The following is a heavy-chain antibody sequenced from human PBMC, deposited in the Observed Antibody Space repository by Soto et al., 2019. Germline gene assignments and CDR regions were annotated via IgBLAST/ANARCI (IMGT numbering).Heavy chain of an antibody. Sequence: QVQLQQWGAGLLKPSETLSLTCAVYGGSFSDYYWSWIRQPPGKGLEWIGEINHSGSTNYNPSLKSRVTISIDTSKNQFSLKLSSLTAADTAVYYCARQRGYYGMDVWGQGTTVTVSS. CDR2: INHSGST. D-gene: IGHD1-1*01. V-gene: IGHV4-34*01. J-gene: IGHJ6*02. CDR1: GGSFSDYY. CDR3: ARQRGYYGMDV.